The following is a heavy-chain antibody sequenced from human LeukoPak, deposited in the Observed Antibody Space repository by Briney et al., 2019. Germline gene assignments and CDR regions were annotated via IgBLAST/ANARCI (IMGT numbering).Heavy chain of an antibody. V-gene: IGHV1-69*04. Sequence: GASVKVSCKASGYTFTSYGISWVRQAPGQGLEWMGRIIPILGIANYAQKFQGRVTITADKSTSTAYMELSSLRSEDTAVYYCARGGPRGYSSTEQDYWGQGTLVTVSS. CDR1: GYTFTSYG. J-gene: IGHJ4*02. CDR2: IIPILGIA. D-gene: IGHD5-18*01. CDR3: ARGGPRGYSSTEQDY.